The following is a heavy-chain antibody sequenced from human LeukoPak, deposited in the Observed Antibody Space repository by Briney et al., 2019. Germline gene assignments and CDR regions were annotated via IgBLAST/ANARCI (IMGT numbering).Heavy chain of an antibody. V-gene: IGHV4-31*03. CDR2: IYYSGST. J-gene: IGHJ4*02. D-gene: IGHD4-23*01. CDR3: ARGRRYGGKNFDY. Sequence: PSETLSLTCTVSGGSISSGGYYWSWIRQHPGKGLEWIGYIYYSGSTYYNPSLKSRVTISVDTSKNQFSLKLSSVTAADTAVYYCARGRRYGGKNFDYWGQGTLVTVSS. CDR1: GGSISSGGYY.